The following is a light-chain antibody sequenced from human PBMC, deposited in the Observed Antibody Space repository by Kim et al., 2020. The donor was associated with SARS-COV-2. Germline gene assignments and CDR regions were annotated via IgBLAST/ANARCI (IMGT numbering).Light chain of an antibody. CDR2: TAS. J-gene: IGKJ1*01. Sequence: DIQMTQSPASLSASVGDRVTINCRASQGISNSLAWYQQKAGKVPKLLIDTASTLQSGVPSRFNGSGSGTDFTLTISSLQPEDVATYYCQKYNGAPWTFGQGTKVDIK. CDR1: QGISNS. V-gene: IGKV1-27*01. CDR3: QKYNGAPWT.